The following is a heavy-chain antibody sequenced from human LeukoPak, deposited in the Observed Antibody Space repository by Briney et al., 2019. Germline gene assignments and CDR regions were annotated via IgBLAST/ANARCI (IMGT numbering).Heavy chain of an antibody. D-gene: IGHD2-2*01. CDR3: ARGSDIVVVPAAYDY. J-gene: IGHJ4*02. CDR2: ISSSSSYI. Sequence: KTGGSLRLSCAASGFTFSSYSMNWVRQAPGKGLEWVSSISSSSSYIYYADSVKGRFTISRDNAKNSLYLQMNSLRAEDTAVYYCARGSDIVVVPAAYDYWGQGTLVTVSS. CDR1: GFTFSSYS. V-gene: IGHV3-21*01.